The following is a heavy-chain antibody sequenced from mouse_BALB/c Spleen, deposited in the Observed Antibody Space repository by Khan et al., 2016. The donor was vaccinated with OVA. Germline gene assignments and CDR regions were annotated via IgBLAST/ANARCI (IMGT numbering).Heavy chain of an antibody. Sequence: EVQLQESGAELVKPGASVKLSCTASGFNIKDTYIHWVRQRPEQGLVWFGRIAPANGNTKYDPKFQDKATITADTSSNTAYLRLSSLTSEDTAVYYWAPPSYDPRYFDVWGAGTTVTVSS. V-gene: IGHV14-3*02. D-gene: IGHD2-10*01. CDR3: APPSYDPRYFDV. CDR2: IAPANGNT. CDR1: GFNIKDTY. J-gene: IGHJ1*02.